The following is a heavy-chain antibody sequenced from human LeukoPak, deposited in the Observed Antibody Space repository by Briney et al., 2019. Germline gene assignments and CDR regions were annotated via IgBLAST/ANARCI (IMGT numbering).Heavy chain of an antibody. J-gene: IGHJ3*02. Sequence: KPSETLSLTCTVSGGSISSYYWSWIRQPPGKGLEWIGYIYYSGSTNYNPSLKSRVTISVDTSKNQFSLKLSSVTAADTAVYYCARHAWGSGRGAFDIWGQGTMVTVSS. V-gene: IGHV4-59*08. CDR3: ARHAWGSGRGAFDI. CDR1: GGSISSYY. D-gene: IGHD3-10*01. CDR2: IYYSGST.